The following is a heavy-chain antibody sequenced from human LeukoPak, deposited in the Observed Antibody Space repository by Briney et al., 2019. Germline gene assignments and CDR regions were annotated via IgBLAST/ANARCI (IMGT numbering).Heavy chain of an antibody. J-gene: IGHJ4*02. CDR3: ARVMEGYYDSSGYYYNDY. CDR1: GGSFSGYY. CDR2: INHSGST. V-gene: IGHV4-34*01. Sequence: SETLSLTCAVYGGSFSGYYWSWIRQPPGKGLEWVGEINHSGSTNYNPSLKSRVTMSVDTYKNQFSLKLSSVTAADTAVYYCARVMEGYYDSSGYYYNDYWGQGTLVTVSS. D-gene: IGHD3-22*01.